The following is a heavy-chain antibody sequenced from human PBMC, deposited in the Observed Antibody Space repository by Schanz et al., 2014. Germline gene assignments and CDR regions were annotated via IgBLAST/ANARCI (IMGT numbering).Heavy chain of an antibody. J-gene: IGHJ4*02. Sequence: QGHLVQSGAEVKEPGASVQVSCKASGYVFTAYYMHWVRQAPGQGLEWMGWISAYNGHTNYAQKVQGRVSMTTDTSTSTAYMELRSLRSDDTAVYYCARGVGASTYGPYYFDYWGQGTLVTVSS. CDR3: ARGVGASTYGPYYFDY. CDR1: GYVFTAYY. V-gene: IGHV1-18*04. D-gene: IGHD1-26*01. CDR2: ISAYNGHT.